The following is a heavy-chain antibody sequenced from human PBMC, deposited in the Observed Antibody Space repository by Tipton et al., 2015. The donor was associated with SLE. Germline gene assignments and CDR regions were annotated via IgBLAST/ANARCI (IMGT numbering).Heavy chain of an antibody. V-gene: IGHV4-59*01. D-gene: IGHD5-18*01. CDR1: GGSISSYY. Sequence: TLSLTCTVSGGSISSYYWSWIRQPPGKGLEWIGYIYYSGSTNYNPSLKSRVTISVDTSKNQFSLKLSSVTAADTAVYYFARGAAMVTCDYWGQGTLVTVSS. J-gene: IGHJ4*02. CDR3: ARGAAMVTCDY. CDR2: IYYSGST.